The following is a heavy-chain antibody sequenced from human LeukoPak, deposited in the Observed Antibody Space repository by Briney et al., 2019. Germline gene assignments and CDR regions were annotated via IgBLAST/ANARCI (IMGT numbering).Heavy chain of an antibody. CDR3: ARHVSVGSGWSNDLDY. CDR1: GGSISSYY. CDR2: IYTSGST. J-gene: IGHJ4*02. V-gene: IGHV4-4*07. D-gene: IGHD6-19*01. Sequence: SETLSLTCTVSGGSISSYYWSWIRQPAGKGLEWIGRIYTSGSTNYNPSLKSRVTISVDTSKNQFSLKLSSVTAADTAVYYCARHVSVGSGWSNDLDYWGQGTLVTVSS.